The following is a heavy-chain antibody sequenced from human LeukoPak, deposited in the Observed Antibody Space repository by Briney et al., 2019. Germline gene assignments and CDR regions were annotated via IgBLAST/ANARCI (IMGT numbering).Heavy chain of an antibody. CDR3: AKIDAKGVLSGWSDY. V-gene: IGHV3-23*01. CDR2: IRASGSNT. D-gene: IGHD6-19*01. CDR1: GFIFSSYD. Sequence: GGSLRLSCAASGFIFSSYDMTWVRQAPGKGLEWVSSIRASGSNTFYADSVKGRFTISRDNSMNTLYLQMNSLRAEDTAVYYCAKIDAKGVLSGWSDYWGQGTLVTVSS. J-gene: IGHJ4*02.